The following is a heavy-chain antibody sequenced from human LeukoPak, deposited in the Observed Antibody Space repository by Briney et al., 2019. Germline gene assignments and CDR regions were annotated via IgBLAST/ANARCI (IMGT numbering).Heavy chain of an antibody. CDR1: GYTFTSYD. Sequence: ASVKVSCKASGYTFTSYDINWVRQATGQGLEWMGWMNPNSGNTGYAQKFQGRVTMTRNTSISTAYMELSSLRSEDTAEYYCATASGWYNQIDYWGQGTLVTVSS. V-gene: IGHV1-8*01. CDR2: MNPNSGNT. CDR3: ATASGWYNQIDY. D-gene: IGHD6-19*01. J-gene: IGHJ4*02.